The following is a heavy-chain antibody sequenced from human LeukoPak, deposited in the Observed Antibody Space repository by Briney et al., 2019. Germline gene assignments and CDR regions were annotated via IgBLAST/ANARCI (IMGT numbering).Heavy chain of an antibody. D-gene: IGHD6-13*01. Sequence: SETLSLTCTVSGGSISSYYWSWIRQPPGKGLEWIGYIYYSGRTNYNPSLKSRVTISVDTSKNQFSLKLSSVTAADTAVYYCARVGYSSSWLRDWYFDLWGRGTLVTVSS. CDR3: ARVGYSSSWLRDWYFDL. CDR2: IYYSGRT. CDR1: GGSISSYY. J-gene: IGHJ2*01. V-gene: IGHV4-59*01.